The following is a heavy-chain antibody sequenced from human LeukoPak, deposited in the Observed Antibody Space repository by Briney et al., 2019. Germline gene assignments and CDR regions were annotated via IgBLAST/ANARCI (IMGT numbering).Heavy chain of an antibody. CDR2: IKQDGSEK. CDR1: GFTFSSYG. D-gene: IGHD6-13*01. Sequence: GRSLRLSCAASGFTFSSYGMHWVRQAPGKGLEWVANIKQDGSEKYYVDSVKGRFTISRDNAKNSLYLQMNSLRAEDTAVYYCARGSIAAAATGAFDIWGQGTMVTVSS. CDR3: ARGSIAAAATGAFDI. V-gene: IGHV3-7*01. J-gene: IGHJ3*02.